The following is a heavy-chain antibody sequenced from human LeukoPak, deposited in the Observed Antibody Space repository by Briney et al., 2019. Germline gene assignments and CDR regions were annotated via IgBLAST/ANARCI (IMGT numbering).Heavy chain of an antibody. V-gene: IGHV4-59*01. D-gene: IGHD4-23*01. J-gene: IGHJ3*02. CDR1: GGSMSSYY. CDR2: IYYSGST. CDR3: ARSYGGNRWHGFDI. Sequence: SETLSLTCTVSGGSMSSYYWSWIRQPPGKGLEWIGYIYYSGSTNYNPSLKSRVTISVDTSKNRFSLKLSSVTAADTAVYYCARSYGGNRWHGFDIWGQGTMVTVSS.